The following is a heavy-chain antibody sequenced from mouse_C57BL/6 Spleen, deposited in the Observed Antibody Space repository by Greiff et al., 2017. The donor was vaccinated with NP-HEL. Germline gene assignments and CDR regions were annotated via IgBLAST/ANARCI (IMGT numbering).Heavy chain of an antibody. J-gene: IGHJ4*01. CDR1: GYTFTSYW. Sequence: VQLQQPGAELVKPGASVKMSCKASGYTFTSYWITWVKQRPGQGLEWIGDLYPGSGSTNYNEKFKSKATLTVDTSSSTAYMQLSSLTSEDSAVYYCARRGDSSGYGAMDYWGQGTSVTVSS. V-gene: IGHV1-55*01. CDR3: ARRGDSSGYGAMDY. CDR2: LYPGSGST. D-gene: IGHD3-2*02.